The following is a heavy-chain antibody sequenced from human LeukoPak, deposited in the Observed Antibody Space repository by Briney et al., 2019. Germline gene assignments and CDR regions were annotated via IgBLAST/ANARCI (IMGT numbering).Heavy chain of an antibody. J-gene: IGHJ4*02. Sequence: ASLRVSCNASGYTFTGYYLHWVRQAPGRGLGWMSWISPNSGGTNYAQKLQGRVTMTRGTCISTAYIELRRLRSDDTAVYYCATYYYDRSGYRDYFDYWGRGTLVTVSS. V-gene: IGHV1-2*02. CDR1: GYTFTGYY. CDR2: ISPNSGGT. D-gene: IGHD3-22*01. CDR3: ATYYYDRSGYRDYFDY.